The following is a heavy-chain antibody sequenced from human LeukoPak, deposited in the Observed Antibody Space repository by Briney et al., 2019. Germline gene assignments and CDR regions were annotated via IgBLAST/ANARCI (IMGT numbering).Heavy chain of an antibody. J-gene: IGHJ4*02. Sequence: GGSLRLSCAASGFTFSSYAMHWFRQAPGKGLECAAVISYDGSNKFYADSVKGRFTISRDNSKNTLFLQMNSLRAEDTAVYYCARDRSQRAYSYGPDGEWGQGTLVTVSS. CDR1: GFTFSSYA. CDR2: ISYDGSNK. D-gene: IGHD5-18*01. CDR3: ARDRSQRAYSYGPDGE. V-gene: IGHV3-30*01.